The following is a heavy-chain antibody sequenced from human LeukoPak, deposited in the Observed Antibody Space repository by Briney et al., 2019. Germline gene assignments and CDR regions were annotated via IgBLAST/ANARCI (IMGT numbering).Heavy chain of an antibody. CDR1: GFTFSSYS. CDR3: ARDLGLEGGYYMDV. D-gene: IGHD1-1*01. CDR2: ISSSSSYI. V-gene: IGHV3-21*01. J-gene: IGHJ6*03. Sequence: GGSLRLSCAASGFTFSSYSMNWVRQAPGKGLESVSSISSSSSYIYYADSVKGRFTISRDNAKNSLYLQMNSLRAEDTAVYYCARDLGLEGGYYMDVWGKGTTVTVSS.